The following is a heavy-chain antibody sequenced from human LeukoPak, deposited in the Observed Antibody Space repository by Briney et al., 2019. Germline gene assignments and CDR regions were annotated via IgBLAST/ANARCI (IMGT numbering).Heavy chain of an antibody. CDR3: ARGDLAYCSGGSCYWHY. Sequence: SSETLSLTCTVSGGSISSGSYYWGWIRQPPGKGLEWIGSIYYSGYTYYNQSLESRVTISVDTSKNQFSLKLSSVTAADTAVYYCARGDLAYCSGGSCYWHYWGQGTLVTVSS. D-gene: IGHD2-15*01. CDR1: GGSISSGSYY. J-gene: IGHJ4*02. V-gene: IGHV4-39*07. CDR2: IYYSGYT.